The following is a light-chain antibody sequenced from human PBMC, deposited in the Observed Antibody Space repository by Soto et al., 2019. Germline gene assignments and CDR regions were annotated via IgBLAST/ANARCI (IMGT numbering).Light chain of an antibody. Sequence: EIVLTQSPGTLSLSPVERATLSCMASQTITNSYLAWFQQKPGQAPRLLIHGASSRATGIPDRFSGSGSGTDFPLTISRLEPEDFAVYFCQLYGRSPRTFGQGTKVDIK. J-gene: IGKJ1*01. CDR2: GAS. CDR1: QTITNSY. V-gene: IGKV3-20*01. CDR3: QLYGRSPRT.